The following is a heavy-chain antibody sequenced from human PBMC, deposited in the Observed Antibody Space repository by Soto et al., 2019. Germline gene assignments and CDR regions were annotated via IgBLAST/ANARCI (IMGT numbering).Heavy chain of an antibody. CDR2: ISSSGSTI. Sequence: EVQLVESGGGLVQPGGSLRLSCAASGFTFSSYEMNWVRQAPGKGLEWVSYISSSGSTIYYADSVKGRFTISRDNAKNSLYLQMNSLRAEDTAVYYCARAGIVGATPAAYGMDVWGQGTTVTVSS. V-gene: IGHV3-48*03. J-gene: IGHJ6*02. CDR1: GFTFSSYE. CDR3: ARAGIVGATPAAYGMDV. D-gene: IGHD1-26*01.